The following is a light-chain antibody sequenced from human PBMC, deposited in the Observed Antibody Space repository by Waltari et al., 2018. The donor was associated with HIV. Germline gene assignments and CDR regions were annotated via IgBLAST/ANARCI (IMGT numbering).Light chain of an antibody. CDR3: LQLSGFPRT. V-gene: IGKV1-17*01. Sequence: DIQMTQSPPSLSTSVGDRLTITCRASRDIKKDLGWYQQKPGKSPRRLIYSVSTLSAGVPSRFRGGGSGTHFTLSIDGLQPEDMATYFCLQLSGFPRTFGQGT. J-gene: IGKJ1*01. CDR1: RDIKKD. CDR2: SVS.